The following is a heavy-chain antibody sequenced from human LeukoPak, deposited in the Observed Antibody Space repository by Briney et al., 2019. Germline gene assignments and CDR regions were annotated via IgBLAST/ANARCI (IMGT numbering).Heavy chain of an antibody. CDR2: INPSGGST. Sequence: GASVKVSCKASGYTFTSYYMHWVRQAPGQGLEWMGIINPSGGSTSYAQKFQGRVTMTRDTSTSTVYMELSSLRSEDTAVYYCARDLIVVVVAATPPLDAGDAFDIWGQGTMVTVSS. D-gene: IGHD2-15*01. CDR1: GYTFTSYY. J-gene: IGHJ3*02. V-gene: IGHV1-46*01. CDR3: ARDLIVVVVAATPPLDAGDAFDI.